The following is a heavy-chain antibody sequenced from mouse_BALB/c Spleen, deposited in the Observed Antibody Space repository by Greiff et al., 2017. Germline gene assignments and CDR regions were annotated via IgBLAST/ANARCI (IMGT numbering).Heavy chain of an antibody. J-gene: IGHJ4*01. V-gene: IGHV7-3*02. CDR1: GFTFTDYY. D-gene: IGHD2-4*01. Sequence: DVMLVESGGGLVQPGGSLRLSCATSGFTFTDYYMSWVRQPPGKALEWLGFIRNKANGYTTEYSASVKGRFTISRDNSQSILYLQMNTLRAEDSATYYCARDEGLSAMDYWGQGTSVTVSS. CDR2: IRNKANGYTT. CDR3: ARDEGLSAMDY.